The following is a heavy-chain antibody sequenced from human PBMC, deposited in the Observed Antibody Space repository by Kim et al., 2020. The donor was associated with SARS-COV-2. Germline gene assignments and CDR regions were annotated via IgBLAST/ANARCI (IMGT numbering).Heavy chain of an antibody. V-gene: IGHV3-30*04. CDR3: ARDIVKSFMITFGGVNSSFDY. Sequence: GGSLRLSCAASGFTFSSYAMHWVRQAPGKGLEWVAVISYDGSNKYYADSVKGRFTISRDNSKNTLYLQMNSLRAEDTAVYYCARDIVKSFMITFGGVNSSFDYWGQGTLVTVSS. CDR2: ISYDGSNK. J-gene: IGHJ4*02. CDR1: GFTFSSYA. D-gene: IGHD3-16*01.